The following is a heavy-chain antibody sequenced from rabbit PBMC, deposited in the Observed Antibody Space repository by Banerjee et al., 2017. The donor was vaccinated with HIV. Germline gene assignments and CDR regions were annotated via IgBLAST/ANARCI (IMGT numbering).Heavy chain of an antibody. V-gene: IGHV1S45*01. CDR2: INVVTGKA. Sequence: QQQLEESGGGLVKPEGSLTLTCKASGFSLNDNYVMRWVRQAPGKGLEWIACINVVTGKALYASWAKGRFTFSRTSSTTVTLQMTSLTAADTATYFCARDLDDVIGWNFKLWGPGTLVTVS. J-gene: IGHJ4*01. CDR3: ARDLDDVIGWNFKL. D-gene: IGHD1-1*01. CDR1: GFSLNDNYV.